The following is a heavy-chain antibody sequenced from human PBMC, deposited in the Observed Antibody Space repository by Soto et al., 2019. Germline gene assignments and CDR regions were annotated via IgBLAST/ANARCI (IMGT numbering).Heavy chain of an antibody. J-gene: IGHJ4*02. D-gene: IGHD3-10*01. CDR1: GFTFSSYG. CDR3: AKDRVYYGSGDLDY. V-gene: IGHV3-30*18. Sequence: GGSLRLSCAASGFTFSSYGMHWVRQAPGKGLEWVAVISYDGSNKYYADSVKGRFTISRDNSKNTLYLQMNSLRAEDTAVYYCAKDRVYYGSGDLDYWGQGTLVTVS. CDR2: ISYDGSNK.